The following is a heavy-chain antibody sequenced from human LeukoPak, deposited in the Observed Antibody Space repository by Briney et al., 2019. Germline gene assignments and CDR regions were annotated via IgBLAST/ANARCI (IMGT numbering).Heavy chain of an antibody. CDR3: ARGKSSSWLGYYFDY. V-gene: IGHV4-34*01. CDR1: GGSFSGYY. J-gene: IGHJ4*02. D-gene: IGHD6-13*01. CDR2: INHSGST. Sequence: SETLSLTCAVYGGSFSGYYWSWIRQPPGKGLEWIGEINHSGSTNYNPSLKSRVTISVDTPKNQFSLKLSSVTAADTAVYYCARGKSSSWLGYYFDYWGQGTLVTVSS.